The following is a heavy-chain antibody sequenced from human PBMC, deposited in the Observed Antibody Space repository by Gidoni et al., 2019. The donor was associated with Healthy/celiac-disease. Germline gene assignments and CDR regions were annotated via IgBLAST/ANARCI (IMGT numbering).Heavy chain of an antibody. CDR2: IIPIFGTA. CDR1: GGTFSSYA. J-gene: IGHJ6*03. D-gene: IGHD4-4*01. Sequence: QVQLVQSGAEVKKPGSSVKVSCKASGGTFSSYAISWVRQAPGQGLEWMGGIIPIFGTANYAQKFQGRVTITADESTSTAYMELSSLRSEDTAVYYCARVRDYSVEATVYYYYYMDVWGKGTTVTVSS. CDR3: ARVRDYSVEATVYYYYYMDV. V-gene: IGHV1-69*01.